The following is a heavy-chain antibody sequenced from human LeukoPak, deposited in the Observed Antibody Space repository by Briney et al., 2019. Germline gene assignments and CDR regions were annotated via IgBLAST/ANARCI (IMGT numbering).Heavy chain of an antibody. J-gene: IGHJ5*02. V-gene: IGHV1-8*01. Sequence: ASVKVSCKASGYTFTSYDINWVRQATGQGLEWMGWMNPNSGNTGYAQKFQGRVTMTRNTSISTAYMEPSSLRSEDTAVYYCARIYYDILTGYRRFDPWGQGTLVTVSS. CDR2: MNPNSGNT. D-gene: IGHD3-9*01. CDR3: ARIYYDILTGYRRFDP. CDR1: GYTFTSYD.